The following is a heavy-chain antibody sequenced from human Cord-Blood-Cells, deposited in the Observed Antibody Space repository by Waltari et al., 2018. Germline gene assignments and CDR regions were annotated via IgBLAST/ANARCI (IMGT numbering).Heavy chain of an antibody. V-gene: IGHV3-23*01. D-gene: IGHD1-7*01. CDR3: AKVRRRGAGTFDY. CDR2: ISGSGGST. CDR1: GFTFSSYA. Sequence: EVQLLESGGGLVQPGGSLRLSCAASGFTFSSYAMSWVRQAPGKGVECVSAISGSGGSTYYADSVKGRFTISRDNSKNTLYLQMNSLRAEDTAVYYCAKVRRRGAGTFDYWGQGTLVTVSS. J-gene: IGHJ4*02.